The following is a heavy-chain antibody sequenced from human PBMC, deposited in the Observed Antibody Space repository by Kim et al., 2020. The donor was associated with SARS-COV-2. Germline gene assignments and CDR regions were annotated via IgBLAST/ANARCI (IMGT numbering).Heavy chain of an antibody. CDR1: GFTFSNAW. CDR3: TTTLLRFLEWGRDY. Sequence: GGSLRLSCAASGFTFSNAWMSWVRQAPGKGLEWVGRIKSKTDGGTTDYAAPVKGRFTISRDDSKNTLYLQMNSLKTEDTAVYYCTTTLLRFLEWGRDYWGQGTLVTVSS. D-gene: IGHD3-3*01. J-gene: IGHJ4*02. CDR2: IKSKTDGGTT. V-gene: IGHV3-15*01.